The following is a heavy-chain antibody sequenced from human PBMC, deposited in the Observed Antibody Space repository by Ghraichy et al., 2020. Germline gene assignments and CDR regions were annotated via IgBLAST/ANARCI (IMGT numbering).Heavy chain of an antibody. Sequence: ASVKVSCKASGYTFTSYALHWVRQAPGQRLEWMGWINAANDNTKYSQKFQGRVTITKDTSANTAYMELSSLRSEDTAVYYCATGSRRDFWGQGTLVTVSS. CDR3: ATGSRRDF. CDR2: INAANDNT. D-gene: IGHD6-13*01. J-gene: IGHJ4*02. CDR1: GYTFTSYA. V-gene: IGHV1-3*01.